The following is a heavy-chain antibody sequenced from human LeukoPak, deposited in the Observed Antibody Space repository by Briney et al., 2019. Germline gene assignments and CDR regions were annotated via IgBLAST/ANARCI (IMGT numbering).Heavy chain of an antibody. CDR3: ARKQTNYYDSSGYFDY. V-gene: IGHV4-34*01. D-gene: IGHD3-22*01. Sequence: NPSETLSLTCAVYGGSFSGYYWSWIRQPPGKGLEWIGEINHSGSTNYNPSLKSRVTISVDTSKNQFSLKLSSVTAADTAVYYCARKQTNYYDSSGYFDYWGQGTLVTVSS. CDR2: INHSGST. J-gene: IGHJ4*02. CDR1: GGSFSGYY.